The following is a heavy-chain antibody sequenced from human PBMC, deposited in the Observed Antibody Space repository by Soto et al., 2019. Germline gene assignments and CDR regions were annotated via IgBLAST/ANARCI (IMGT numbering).Heavy chain of an antibody. CDR1: GYTFTSYA. D-gene: IGHD3-9*01. J-gene: IGHJ4*02. Sequence: QVQLVQSGAEVKKPGASVKVSCKASGYTFTSYAMHWVRQAPGQRLEWMGWINAGNGNTKYTQKFQGRVTITRDTSGSTAYMELSSLRSEDTAMYYCARVTGYYAPDYWGQRTLVTVSS. CDR3: ARVTGYYAPDY. V-gene: IGHV1-3*01. CDR2: INAGNGNT.